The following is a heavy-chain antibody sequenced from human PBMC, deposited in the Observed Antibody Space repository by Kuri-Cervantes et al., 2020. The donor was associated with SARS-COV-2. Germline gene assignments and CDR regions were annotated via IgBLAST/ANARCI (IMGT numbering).Heavy chain of an antibody. CDR1: GFNFRTYA. J-gene: IGHJ3*01. Sequence: GESLKISCAASGFNFRTYAIHWVRQAPGKGLEWVAVISFDGINKYYADSVKGRFTISRDNSKNTLSLQMNTLTAEDTAVYYCARDAVVPASIGDALDVWGRGTMVTVSS. CDR2: ISFDGINK. V-gene: IGHV3-30-3*01. D-gene: IGHD2-2*02. CDR3: ARDAVVPASIGDALDV.